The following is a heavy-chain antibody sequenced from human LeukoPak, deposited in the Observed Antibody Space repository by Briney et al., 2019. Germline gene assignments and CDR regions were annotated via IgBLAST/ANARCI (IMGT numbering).Heavy chain of an antibody. CDR1: GGSISSGDYY. V-gene: IGHV4-30-4*01. CDR2: IYYSGST. D-gene: IGHD3-22*01. CDR3: AREESYYYDSSGSIDY. Sequence: PSQTLSLTCTVSGGSISSGDYYWSWIRQPPGKGLEWIGYIYYSGSTYYNPSLKSRVTISVDTSKNQFSLKLSSVTAADTAVYYCAREESYYYDSSGSIDYWGQGTLVTVSS. J-gene: IGHJ4*02.